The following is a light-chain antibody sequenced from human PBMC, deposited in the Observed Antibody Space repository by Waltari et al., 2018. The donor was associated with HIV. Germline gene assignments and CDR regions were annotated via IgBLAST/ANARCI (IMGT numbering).Light chain of an antibody. Sequence: QSALTQPASVSGSPGQSITVSCTGTSSDIGTYDLVSWYQQEPGKAPKLIIHDVTARPSGVSSRVSGSKSGNTAFLTISGLRVEDESLYFCCSFSPNGASWVFGGGTKVTVL. CDR3: CSFSPNGASWV. J-gene: IGLJ3*02. CDR1: SSDIGTYDL. V-gene: IGLV2-23*02. CDR2: DVT.